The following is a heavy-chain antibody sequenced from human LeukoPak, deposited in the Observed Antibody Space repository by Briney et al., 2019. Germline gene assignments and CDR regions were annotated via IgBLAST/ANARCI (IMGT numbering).Heavy chain of an antibody. J-gene: IGHJ6*02. V-gene: IGHV4-59*01. CDR1: GGSISSYY. D-gene: IGHD3-10*01. Sequence: PSESLSLTCTVSGGSISSYYWSWIRQPPGKGREWIGFIYYSGSTMYSPSLKSRVTLSVDTSKNQFSLKLSSVTAADTAVYYCARGGGGGHYYYGMDVWGQGTTVTVSS. CDR2: IYYSGST. CDR3: ARGGGGGHYYYGMDV.